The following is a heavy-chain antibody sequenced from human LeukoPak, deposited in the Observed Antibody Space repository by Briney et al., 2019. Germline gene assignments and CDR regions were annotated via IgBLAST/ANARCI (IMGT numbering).Heavy chain of an antibody. V-gene: IGHV3-7*01. Sequence: GGSLRLSCAASGFSFSNHWMSWVRQAPGKGLEWVANIKQDGSEKYYVDSVKGRFTISRDNAKNSLYLQMNSLRAEDTAVYYCARSYYYESSGLRYWGQGTLVTVSS. J-gene: IGHJ4*02. CDR1: GFSFSNHW. CDR2: IKQDGSEK. D-gene: IGHD3-22*01. CDR3: ARSYYYESSGLRY.